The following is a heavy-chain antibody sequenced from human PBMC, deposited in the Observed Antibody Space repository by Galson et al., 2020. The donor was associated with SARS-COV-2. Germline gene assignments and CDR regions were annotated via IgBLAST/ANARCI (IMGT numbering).Heavy chain of an antibody. Sequence: ASVKVSCKASGYSFTNYGITWVRRAPGQGPEWMGRVSAYNGDTKYAQKFQGRVTLTTDTSTTTAYMELRSLRSDDTAIYYCARILSSCIDYWGQGTLVTVSS. CDR1: GYSFTNYG. CDR3: ARILSSCIDY. V-gene: IGHV1-18*04. CDR2: VSAYNGDT. D-gene: IGHD3-9*01. J-gene: IGHJ4*02.